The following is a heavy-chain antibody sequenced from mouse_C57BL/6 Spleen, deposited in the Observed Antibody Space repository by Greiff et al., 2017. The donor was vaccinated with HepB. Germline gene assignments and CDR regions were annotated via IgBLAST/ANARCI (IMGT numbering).Heavy chain of an antibody. CDR1: GYTFTDYN. CDR2: INPNNGGT. Sequence: EVQGVESGPELVKPGASVKMSCKASGYTFTDYNMHWVKQSHGKSLEWIGYINPNNGGTSYNQKFKGKATLTVNKSSSTAYMELRSLTSEDSAVYYCARDYYGREDYWGQGTTLTVSS. D-gene: IGHD1-1*01. J-gene: IGHJ2*01. CDR3: ARDYYGREDY. V-gene: IGHV1-22*01.